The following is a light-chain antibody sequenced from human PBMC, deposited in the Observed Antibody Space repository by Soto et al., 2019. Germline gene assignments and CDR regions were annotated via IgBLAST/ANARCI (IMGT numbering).Light chain of an antibody. Sequence: EIVLTQSPGTLSLSPGERATLSCRASQSVSSSYLAWYQHKPGRAPRLLIDGASSRATGIPDRFSGSGPGTEFTRTISNLQSEDFAVYYCQHYNNSPFTFGQGTK. CDR1: QSVSSSY. J-gene: IGKJ2*01. CDR2: GAS. V-gene: IGKV3-20*01. CDR3: QHYNNSPFT.